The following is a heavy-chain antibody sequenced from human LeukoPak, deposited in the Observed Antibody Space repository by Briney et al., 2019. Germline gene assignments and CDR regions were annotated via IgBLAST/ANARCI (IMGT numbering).Heavy chain of an antibody. J-gene: IGHJ3*02. V-gene: IGHV3-48*03. CDR3: ATQHWEWLAYDI. D-gene: IGHD6-19*01. Sequence: PGGSLRLSCAGSGFTFSGYETNWVRQAPGKGLEWVSYISSSGKTKFYADSVKGRFTLSRDNSKNTLYLQMNSLRAEDTAVYYCATQHWEWLAYDIWGQGTMVTVSS. CDR2: ISSSGKTK. CDR1: GFTFSGYE.